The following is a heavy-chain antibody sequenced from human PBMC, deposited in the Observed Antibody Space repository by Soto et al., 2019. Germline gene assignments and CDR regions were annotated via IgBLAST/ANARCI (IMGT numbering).Heavy chain of an antibody. V-gene: IGHV4-31*02. D-gene: IGHD2-2*01. CDR2: NHYTGNT. J-gene: IGHJ4*02. Sequence: WTWIRQRPGKGLEWIGYNHYTGNTSSNPSLKSRVIISGDTSKNQFSLKLTSVTAADTAGYYCARDSSYCRGTNCYRHFEYWGQGIQVTVSS. CDR3: ARDSSYCRGTNCYRHFEY.